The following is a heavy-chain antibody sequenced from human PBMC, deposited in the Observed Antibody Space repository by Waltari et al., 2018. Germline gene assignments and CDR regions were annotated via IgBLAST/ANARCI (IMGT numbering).Heavy chain of an antibody. J-gene: IGHJ4*02. Sequence: QVQLQQWGAGLLKPSETLSLTCAVYGGSFSGYYWSWIRQPPGKGLEWIGEINHSGSTNYNPSLKSRVTISVDTSKNQFSLKLSSVTAADTAVYYCARGPHYDFWSGYGDYWGQGTLVTVSS. V-gene: IGHV4-34*01. CDR2: INHSGST. D-gene: IGHD3-3*01. CDR3: ARGPHYDFWSGYGDY. CDR1: GGSFSGYY.